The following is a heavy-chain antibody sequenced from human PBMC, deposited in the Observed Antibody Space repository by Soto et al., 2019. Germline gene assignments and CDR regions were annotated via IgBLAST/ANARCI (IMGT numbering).Heavy chain of an antibody. V-gene: IGHV3-30*18. CDR2: ISYDGSNK. Sequence: GGSLRLSCAASGFTFSSYGMHWVRQAPGKGLEWVAVISYDGSNKYYADSVKGRFTISRDNSKNTLYLQMNSLRAEDTAVYYCAKEYYYDSSGYQDAFDIWGQGTMVTVSS. D-gene: IGHD3-22*01. CDR1: GFTFSSYG. CDR3: AKEYYYDSSGYQDAFDI. J-gene: IGHJ3*02.